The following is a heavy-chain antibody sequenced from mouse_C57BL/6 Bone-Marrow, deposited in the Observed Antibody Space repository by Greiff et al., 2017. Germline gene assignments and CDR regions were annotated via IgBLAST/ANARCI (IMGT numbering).Heavy chain of an antibody. V-gene: IGHV1-64*01. CDR3: ARRRIYYDYDDAMDY. Sequence: VQRVESGAELVKPGASVKLSCKASGYTFTSYWMHWVKQRPGQGLEWIGMIHPNSGSTNYNEKFKSKATLTVDKSSSTAYMQLSSLTSEDSAVYYCARRRIYYDYDDAMDYWGQGTSVTVSS. CDR1: GYTFTSYW. D-gene: IGHD2-4*01. J-gene: IGHJ4*01. CDR2: IHPNSGST.